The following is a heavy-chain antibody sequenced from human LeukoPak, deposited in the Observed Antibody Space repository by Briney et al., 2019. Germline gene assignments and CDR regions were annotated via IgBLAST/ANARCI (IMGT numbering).Heavy chain of an antibody. CDR1: GFGFTAAW. V-gene: IGHV3-15*01. CDR3: AWQTKFDFWRMDY. D-gene: IGHD3-3*01. CDR2: IKSRGGGETT. Sequence: GGSLRLSCAASGFGFTAAWMSWVRQAPGKGPQWVGRIKSRGGGETTDYAAPVKGRFTISRDDSKDTLYLQMDGLKTEDTAVYYCAWQTKFDFWRMDYWGLGTLVTVSS. J-gene: IGHJ4*02.